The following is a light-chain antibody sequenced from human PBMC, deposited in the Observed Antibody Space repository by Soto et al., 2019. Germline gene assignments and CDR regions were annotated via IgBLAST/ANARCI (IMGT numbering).Light chain of an antibody. V-gene: IGLV1-51*01. J-gene: IGLJ1*01. CDR2: DNN. CDR3: GTWDSSLSVHV. Sequence: QSVLAQPPSVSAAPGQKVTISCSGSSSNIGNNYVSWYQQVPGTAPKLLIYDNNKRPSGNPDRFSGSKSGTSATLGISGLQTGDEADYYCGTWDSSLSVHVFGTGTKVTVL. CDR1: SSNIGNNY.